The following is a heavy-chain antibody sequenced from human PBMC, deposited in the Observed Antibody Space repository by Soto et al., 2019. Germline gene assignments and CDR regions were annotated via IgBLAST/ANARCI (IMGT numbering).Heavy chain of an antibody. Sequence: PGGSLRLSCAASGFTFSSYAMSWVRQAPGKGLEWVSAISGSGGSTYYADSVKGRFTISRDNSKNTLYLQMNSLRAEDTAVYYCARDHYGSGSYPIWGFDYWGQGALVTVSS. V-gene: IGHV3-23*01. D-gene: IGHD3-10*01. CDR3: ARDHYGSGSYPIWGFDY. CDR1: GFTFSSYA. J-gene: IGHJ4*02. CDR2: ISGSGGST.